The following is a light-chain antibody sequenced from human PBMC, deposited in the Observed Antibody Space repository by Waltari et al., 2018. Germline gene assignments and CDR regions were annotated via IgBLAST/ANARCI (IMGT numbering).Light chain of an antibody. J-gene: IGKJ1*01. CDR1: QCISSY. CDR2: AAS. CDR3: QQYYSYPWT. Sequence: AIRITQSPSSLSASTGDRVTITCRARQCISSYLAWYQQKPGKAPKLLIYAASTFQSGVPSSFSGSGSGTDFTLTISCLQSEYFATYYCQQYYSYPWTFGQGTKVEIK. V-gene: IGKV1-8*01.